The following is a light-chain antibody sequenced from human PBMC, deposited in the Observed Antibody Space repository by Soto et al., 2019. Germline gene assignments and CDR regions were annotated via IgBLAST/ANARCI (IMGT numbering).Light chain of an antibody. CDR2: GAS. J-gene: IGKJ1*01. CDR3: LQYHYWWT. V-gene: IGKV3-15*01. CDR1: QSISNN. Sequence: IVMTQSPATLSLSPGEKATLSCRASQSISNNFAWFQQKPGQVPRLLIYGASNRATGVSARFSGSGSGTEFTLTISSLQSEDFAVYYRLQYHYWWTFGQGTKVEIK.